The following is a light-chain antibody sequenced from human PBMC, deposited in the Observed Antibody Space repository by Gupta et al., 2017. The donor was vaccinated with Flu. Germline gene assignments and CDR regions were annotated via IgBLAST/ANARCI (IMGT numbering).Light chain of an antibody. V-gene: IGLV8-61*01. CDR3: MLYLGGGIVL. CDR2: STD. CDR1: SGSVSTSNY. Sequence: TITLTCGLSSGSVSTSNYPSWYQQTPGQAPRTLIYSTDTRSSGVPDRFSGSILGNKAALTITGAQTDDESDYYCMLYLGGGIVLFGGGTKLTVL. J-gene: IGLJ2*01.